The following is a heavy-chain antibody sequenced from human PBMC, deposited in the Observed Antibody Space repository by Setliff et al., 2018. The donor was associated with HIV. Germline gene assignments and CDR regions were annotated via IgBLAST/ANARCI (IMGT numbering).Heavy chain of an antibody. CDR2: MNPNNGNT. V-gene: IGHV1-8*02. D-gene: IGHD6-13*01. CDR1: GYTFTDYD. J-gene: IGHJ3*02. Sequence: ASVKVSCKASGYTFTDYDINWVRQATGQGLEWMGWMNPNNGNTGYAEKFQGRVTMTRNTSIATAYMELSNLRSEDTAVYYCARGRSRAKDAFDIWGQGTMVTVSS. CDR3: ARGRSRAKDAFDI.